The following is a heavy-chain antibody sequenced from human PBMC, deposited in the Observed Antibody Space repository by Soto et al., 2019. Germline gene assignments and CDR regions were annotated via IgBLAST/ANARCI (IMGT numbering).Heavy chain of an antibody. CDR2: IYYSGST. D-gene: IGHD6-6*01. J-gene: IGHJ5*02. Sequence: SEILSLTCTVSGGSISSGDYYWSWIRQPPGKGLEWIGYIYYSGSTYYNPSLKSRVTISVDTSKNQFSLKLSSVTAADTAVYYCARDSRIAARTGGFDPWGQGTLVTVSS. CDR1: GGSISSGDYY. CDR3: ARDSRIAARTGGFDP. V-gene: IGHV4-30-4*01.